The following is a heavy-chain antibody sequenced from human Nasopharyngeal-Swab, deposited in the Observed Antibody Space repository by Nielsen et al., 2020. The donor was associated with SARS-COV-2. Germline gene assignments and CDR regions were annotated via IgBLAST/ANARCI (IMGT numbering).Heavy chain of an antibody. D-gene: IGHD3-22*01. CDR1: GGSFSGYY. J-gene: IGHJ4*02. Sequence: SETLSLTCALYGGSFSGYYWSWIRQPPGKGLEWIGEINHSGSTNYNPSLKSRVTISVDTSKNQFSLKLSSVTAADTAVYYCARADSSGYYETIDYWGQGTLVTVSS. CDR3: ARADSSGYYETIDY. CDR2: INHSGST. V-gene: IGHV4-34*01.